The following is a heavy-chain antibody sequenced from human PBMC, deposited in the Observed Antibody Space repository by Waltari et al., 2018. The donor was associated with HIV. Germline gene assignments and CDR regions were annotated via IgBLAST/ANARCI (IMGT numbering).Heavy chain of an antibody. J-gene: IGHJ6*02. D-gene: IGHD6-13*01. V-gene: IGHV3-23*01. CDR3: VKEHQYSHSWYSYYGMDV. Sequence: EVQVLESGGALVQPGGSLRLSCAASGFTFSNYGMSWVRQAPGKGMECVSTIGGSGGSKYYADSVKGRFTVSRDNSKNTLYLQMNSLRAEDTAVYFCVKEHQYSHSWYSYYGMDVWGQGTTVTVSS. CDR1: GFTFSNYG. CDR2: IGGSGGSK.